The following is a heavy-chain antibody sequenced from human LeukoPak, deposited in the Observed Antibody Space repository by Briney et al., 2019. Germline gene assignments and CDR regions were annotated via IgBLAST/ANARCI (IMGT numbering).Heavy chain of an antibody. Sequence: GGSLRLSCAASGFTFSMYWMSWVRQAPGKGLEFVANIKQDGSDKYYVDSVKGRFTISRDNAKNSLYLQMNSLRAEDTAVYYCAKYGNYHFDYWGQGTLVTVSS. J-gene: IGHJ4*02. CDR2: IKQDGSDK. D-gene: IGHD4-17*01. V-gene: IGHV3-7*01. CDR3: AKYGNYHFDY. CDR1: GFTFSMYW.